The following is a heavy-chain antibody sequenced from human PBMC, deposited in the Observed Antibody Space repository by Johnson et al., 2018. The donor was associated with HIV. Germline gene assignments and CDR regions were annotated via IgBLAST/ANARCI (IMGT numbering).Heavy chain of an antibody. D-gene: IGHD2-2*01. Sequence: EVQLVESGGGVVQPGGSLRLSCAASRFTFSNAWMSWVRQAPGKGLEWVGRIKSKTDGGTTDYAAPVKGRFTISRDDSKNTLYLQMNSLKTEDTAVYYCTTDPPGMSSTSERDAFDIWGQGTMVTVSS. V-gene: IGHV3-15*01. CDR2: IKSKTDGGTT. J-gene: IGHJ3*02. CDR1: RFTFSNAW. CDR3: TTDPPGMSSTSERDAFDI.